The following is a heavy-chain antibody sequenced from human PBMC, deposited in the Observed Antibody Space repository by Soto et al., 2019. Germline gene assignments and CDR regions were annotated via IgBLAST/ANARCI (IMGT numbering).Heavy chain of an antibody. Sequence: LRLSCAASGFTFSSFWMTWVRQAPGKGLEWVANINQDGSEKYYVDSVKGRFTISKDNAKNSLYLQMNSLRAEDTAVYYCARDRYILNSWGQGTLVTVSS. CDR1: GFTFSSFW. V-gene: IGHV3-7*03. CDR3: ARDRYILNS. CDR2: INQDGSEK. J-gene: IGHJ4*02. D-gene: IGHD3-9*01.